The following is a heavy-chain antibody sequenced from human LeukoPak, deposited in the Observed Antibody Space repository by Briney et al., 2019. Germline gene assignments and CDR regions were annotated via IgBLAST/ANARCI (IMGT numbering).Heavy chain of an antibody. CDR1: GYSFTNCW. CDR3: ASRSRGYYGFDS. V-gene: IGHV5-51*01. Sequence: GESLKISCKGSGYSFTNCWIGWVRQMPGKGLDWMGIIYLGDSDTTYSPSFQGQVTISVDRSISTAYVQWSSLKASDTAMYYCASRSRGYYGFDSWGQGTLVTVFS. D-gene: IGHD3-22*01. J-gene: IGHJ4*02. CDR2: IYLGDSDT.